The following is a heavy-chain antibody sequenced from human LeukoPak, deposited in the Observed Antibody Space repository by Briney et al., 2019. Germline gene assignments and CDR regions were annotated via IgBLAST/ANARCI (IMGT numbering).Heavy chain of an antibody. Sequence: ASVKVSCKASGYTFTSYGISWVRQAPGQGLEWMGWISAYNGNTIYAQKLQGRVTMTTDTSTSTAYMELRSLRSDDTAVYYCARELRDSYGYPRLDYWGQGTLVTVSS. CDR3: ARELRDSYGYPRLDY. D-gene: IGHD5-18*01. CDR1: GYTFTSYG. V-gene: IGHV1-18*01. J-gene: IGHJ4*02. CDR2: ISAYNGNT.